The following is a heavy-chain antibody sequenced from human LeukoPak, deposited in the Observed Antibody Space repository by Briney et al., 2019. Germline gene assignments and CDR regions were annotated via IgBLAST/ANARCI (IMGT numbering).Heavy chain of an antibody. CDR2: IYYSGST. CDR3: ASSPRVAGPRYYGDYYFDY. Sequence: PSETLSLTCTVSGGSISSYYWSWIRQPPGKGLEWIGYIYYSGSTNYNPSLKSRVTISVDTSKNQFSLKLSSVTAADTAVYYCASSPRVAGPRYYGDYYFDYWGQGTLVTVSS. CDR1: GGSISSYY. V-gene: IGHV4-59*01. J-gene: IGHJ4*02. D-gene: IGHD4-17*01.